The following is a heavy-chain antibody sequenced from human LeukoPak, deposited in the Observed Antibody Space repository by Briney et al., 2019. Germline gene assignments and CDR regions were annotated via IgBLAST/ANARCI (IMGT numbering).Heavy chain of an antibody. Sequence: SETLSLTCTVSGGSISSSSYYWGWIRQPPGKGLEWIGSIYYSGSTYYNPSLKSRVTISVDTSKNQFSLKLSSVTAADTAVYYCARPLSVKAVAGTSIWFDPWGQGTLVTVSS. J-gene: IGHJ5*02. CDR1: GGSISSSSYY. D-gene: IGHD6-19*01. CDR3: ARPLSVKAVAGTSIWFDP. V-gene: IGHV4-39*01. CDR2: IYYSGST.